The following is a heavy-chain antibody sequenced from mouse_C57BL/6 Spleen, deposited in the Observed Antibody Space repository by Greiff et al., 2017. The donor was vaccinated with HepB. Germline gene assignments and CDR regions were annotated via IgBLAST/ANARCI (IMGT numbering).Heavy chain of an antibody. CDR3: AREGRYYGSSSYFDY. Sequence: EVQGVESGGGLVKPGGSLKLSCAASGFTFSSYAMSWVRQTPEKRLEWVATISDGGSYTYYPDNVKGRFTISRDNAKNNLYLQMSHLKSEDTAMYYCAREGRYYGSSSYFDYWGQGTTLTVSS. CDR1: GFTFSSYA. D-gene: IGHD1-1*01. J-gene: IGHJ2*01. V-gene: IGHV5-4*01. CDR2: ISDGGSYT.